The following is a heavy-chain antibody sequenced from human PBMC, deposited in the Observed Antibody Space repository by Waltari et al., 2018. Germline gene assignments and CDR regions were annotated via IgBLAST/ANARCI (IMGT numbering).Heavy chain of an antibody. Sequence: QVQLQESGPGLVKPTHTLSLTCTVSGEPISDDVSRWTYWTWIRQPAGKGLEWIGHVYSSGAVDYNPSLRSRVTISLDTPKSHITLKLTSVTAADTAVYYCANRGVGNYFKYFRLWSPGTLVTVSS. J-gene: IGHJ1*01. CDR3: ANRGVGNYFKYFRL. CDR1: GEPISDDVSRWTY. D-gene: IGHD1-7*01. CDR2: VYSSGAV. V-gene: IGHV4-61*02.